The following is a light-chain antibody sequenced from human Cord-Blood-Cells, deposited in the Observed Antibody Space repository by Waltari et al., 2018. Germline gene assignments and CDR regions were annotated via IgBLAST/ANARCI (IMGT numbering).Light chain of an antibody. CDR2: DVS. V-gene: IGLV2-11*01. J-gene: IGLJ2*01. Sequence: QSALTQPRSVSGSPVQSVTISCTGTSSDVGGYNYVSWYQQHPGKAPKLMIYDVSKRPSVVPDRFSGSKSGNTASLTISVLQAEDEADYYCCSYAGSYTLVFGGGTKLTVL. CDR3: CSYAGSYTLV. CDR1: SSDVGGYNY.